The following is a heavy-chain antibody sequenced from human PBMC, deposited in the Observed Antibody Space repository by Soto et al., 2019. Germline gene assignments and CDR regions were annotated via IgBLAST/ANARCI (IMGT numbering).Heavy chain of an antibody. J-gene: IGHJ4*02. V-gene: IGHV1-24*01. D-gene: IGHD3-9*01. CDR1: GYTLTELS. Sequence: ASVKVSCKVSGYTLTELSMHWVRQAPGKGLEWMGGFDPEDGETIYAQKFQGRVTMTEDTSTDTAYMELSSLRSEDTAVYYCAGVPGNFDWLLIDYWGQGTLVTVSS. CDR3: AGVPGNFDWLLIDY. CDR2: FDPEDGET.